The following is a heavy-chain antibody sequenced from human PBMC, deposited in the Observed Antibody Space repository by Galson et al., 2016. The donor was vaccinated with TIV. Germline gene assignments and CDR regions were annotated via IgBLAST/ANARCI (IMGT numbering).Heavy chain of an antibody. J-gene: IGHJ6*02. D-gene: IGHD2-21*02. Sequence: SLRLSCAASGFTVSDNFMTWVRQAPGRGLEWVSLISAGGTTSYADSVQGRFTVSRDGSENTLYLQRSSLRPEDTAVYYCARERRYCGNNCYRYYYYGMDVWGQATTVTVS. CDR2: ISAGGTT. CDR1: GFTVSDNF. V-gene: IGHV3-66*02. CDR3: ARERRYCGNNCYRYYYYGMDV.